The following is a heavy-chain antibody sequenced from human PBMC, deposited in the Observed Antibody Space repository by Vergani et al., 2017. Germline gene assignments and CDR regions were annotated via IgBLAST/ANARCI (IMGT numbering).Heavy chain of an antibody. V-gene: IGHV3-23*04. D-gene: IGHD6-19*01. J-gene: IGHJ4*02. Sequence: EVQLVESGGGLVKPGGSLRLSCAASGFTFDDYAMHWVRQAPGKGLEWVSLISGDGGSTYYADSVKGRFTISRDNSKNTLYLQMNSLRAEDTAVYYCAKLGQWLVRRAPDYWGQGTLVTVSS. CDR2: ISGDGGST. CDR3: AKLGQWLVRRAPDY. CDR1: GFTFDDYA.